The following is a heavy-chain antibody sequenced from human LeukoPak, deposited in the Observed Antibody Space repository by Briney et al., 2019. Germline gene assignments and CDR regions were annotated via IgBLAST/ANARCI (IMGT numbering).Heavy chain of an antibody. J-gene: IGHJ5*02. CDR3: ARERYHDSSGNHYVSWFDP. CDR2: ISGYNGDT. D-gene: IGHD3-22*01. CDR1: GYSFTNYA. V-gene: IGHV1-18*01. Sequence: ASVKVSCKASGYSFTNYAISWVRQAPGQGLEWMGWISGYNGDTNCAQKFQGRVTMTTDTSTTTVYMELRSLRSDDTAVYYCARERYHDSSGNHYVSWFDPWGQGTLVTVSS.